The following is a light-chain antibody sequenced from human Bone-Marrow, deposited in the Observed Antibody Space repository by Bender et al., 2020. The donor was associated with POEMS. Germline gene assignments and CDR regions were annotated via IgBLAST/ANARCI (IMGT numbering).Light chain of an antibody. CDR1: SMNVGGYNY. V-gene: IGLV2-14*03. J-gene: IGLJ2*01. Sequence: QSALTHPASVSGSPGRSIPISCPGTSMNVGGYNYFSWSQHYPGKAPKLIIRDVISRPSGVSNRFSASKSGNTASLTISGLQAEDEAHYYCSSYTSASTVVFGGGTKLTVL. CDR3: SSYTSASTVV. CDR2: DVI.